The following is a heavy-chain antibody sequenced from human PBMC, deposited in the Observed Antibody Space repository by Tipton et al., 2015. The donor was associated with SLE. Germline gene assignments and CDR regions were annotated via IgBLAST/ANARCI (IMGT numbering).Heavy chain of an antibody. J-gene: IGHJ4*02. CDR2: IYDTGST. Sequence: LRLSCTVSGGSVSGHYRSWIRQPPGKGLEWIGYIYDTGSTSYNPSLKSRVTISEDTSKQQFSLKLSSLTAADTAVYYCARNADGSFDYWGQGTLVTVSS. V-gene: IGHV4-59*08. CDR1: GGSVSGHY. D-gene: IGHD1-14*01. CDR3: ARNADGSFDY.